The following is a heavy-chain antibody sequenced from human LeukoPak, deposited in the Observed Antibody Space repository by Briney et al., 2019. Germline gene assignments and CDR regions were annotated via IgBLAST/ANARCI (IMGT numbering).Heavy chain of an antibody. CDR1: GFTFSTYA. D-gene: IGHD3-22*01. J-gene: IGHJ4*02. V-gene: IGHV3-30-3*01. CDR2: ISYDGTNK. CDR3: ARDRGDKSGHYQGGFDY. Sequence: GGSLRPSCAASGFTFSTYAMHWVRQAPGKGLEWVAVISYDGTNKYYADSVEGRFTISRDNSKNTLYLQMNSLRTEDTAVYYCARDRGDKSGHYQGGFDYWGQGTLVTVSS.